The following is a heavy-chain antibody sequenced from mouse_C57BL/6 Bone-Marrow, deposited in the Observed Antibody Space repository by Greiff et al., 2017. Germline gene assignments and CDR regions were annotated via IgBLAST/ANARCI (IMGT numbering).Heavy chain of an antibody. Sequence: EVQLQESGAELVRPGASVKLSCTASGFNIKDDYMHWVKQRPEQGLEWIGWIDPENGDTEYASKFQGKATITADPSSNTAYLQLSSLTSEDTAVYYCTTSLITTVDYWGQGTTLTVSS. V-gene: IGHV14-4*01. CDR2: IDPENGDT. D-gene: IGHD1-1*01. J-gene: IGHJ2*01. CDR1: GFNIKDDY. CDR3: TTSLITTVDY.